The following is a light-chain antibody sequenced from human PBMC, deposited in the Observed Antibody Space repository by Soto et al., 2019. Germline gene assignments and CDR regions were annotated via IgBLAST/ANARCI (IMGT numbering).Light chain of an antibody. V-gene: IGKV1-27*01. CDR1: QAIAQS. CDR2: AAS. CDR3: QEHNGDLPVA. Sequence: DIQMTQSPSSLSASVGDRVTITCRASQAIAQSVAWYQQKPGQVPKLLIYAASTLHSGVPSRFSGSGSGAHFTLIITCLQPEDVATYYCQEHNGDLPVAFGPGTTVDV. J-gene: IGKJ3*01.